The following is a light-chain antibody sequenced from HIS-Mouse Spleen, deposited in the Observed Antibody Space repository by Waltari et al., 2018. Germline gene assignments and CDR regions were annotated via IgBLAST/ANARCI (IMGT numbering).Light chain of an antibody. CDR3: QQYNNWPLT. CDR1: QSVSSN. CDR2: GAS. J-gene: IGKJ4*01. V-gene: IGKV3-15*01. Sequence: EIVMTQSPATLSVSPGERATLSCRASQSVSSNLAWYQQKPGQAPRLLIYGASTRATGIPARFSGNGSGTEFTLTISSLQSEDFAVYYCQQYNNWPLTFGGGTKVEIK.